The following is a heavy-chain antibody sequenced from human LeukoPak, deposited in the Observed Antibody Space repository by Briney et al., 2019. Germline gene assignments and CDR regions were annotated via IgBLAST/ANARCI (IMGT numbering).Heavy chain of an antibody. CDR3: ARVLSAYCGGDCYSKGY. V-gene: IGHV3-9*01. CDR2: ISWNSGSI. Sequence: GGSLRLSCAASGFTFDDYAMHWVRQAPGKGLEWVSGISWNSGSIGYADSVKGRFTISRDNAKNTLYLQMNSLRAEDTAVYYCARVLSAYCGGDCYSKGYWGQGTLVTVSS. D-gene: IGHD2-21*02. J-gene: IGHJ4*02. CDR1: GFTFDDYA.